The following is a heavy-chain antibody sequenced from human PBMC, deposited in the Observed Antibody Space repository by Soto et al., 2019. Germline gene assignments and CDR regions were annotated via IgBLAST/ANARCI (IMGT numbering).Heavy chain of an antibody. V-gene: IGHV4-59*08. D-gene: IGHD2-2*01. CDR2: IYYSGSN. CDR1: GGSISSYY. J-gene: IGHJ5*02. CDR3: ARVPDR. Sequence: SETLSLTCTVSGGSISSYYWSWIRQPPGKGLEWIAYIYYSGSNNYNPSLKSRVTISVDTSKNQFSLKLSSVTAADSAVYYCARVPDRWGQGTLVTVSS.